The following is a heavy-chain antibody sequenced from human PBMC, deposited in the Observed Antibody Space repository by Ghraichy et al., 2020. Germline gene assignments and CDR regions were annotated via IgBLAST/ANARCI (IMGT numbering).Heavy chain of an antibody. Sequence: SETLSLTCTVSGGSISSYYWSWIRQPPGKGLEWIGYIYYSGSTNYNPSLKSRVTISVDTSKNQFSLKLSSVTAADTAVYYCARSAPFESWDAFDIWGQGTMVTVSS. CDR3: ARSAPFESWDAFDI. CDR2: IYYSGST. V-gene: IGHV4-59*01. J-gene: IGHJ3*02. CDR1: GGSISSYY. D-gene: IGHD3-10*01.